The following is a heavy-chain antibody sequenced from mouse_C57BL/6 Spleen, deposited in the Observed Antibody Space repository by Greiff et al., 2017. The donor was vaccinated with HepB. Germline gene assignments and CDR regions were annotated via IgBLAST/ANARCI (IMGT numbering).Heavy chain of an antibody. CDR3: ATGSYYFDY. J-gene: IGHJ2*01. CDR2: INPSTGGT. Sequence: VHVKQSGPELVKPGASVKISCKASGYSFTGYYMNWVKQSPEKSLEWIGEINPSTGGTTYNQKFKAKATLTVDKSSSTAYMQLKSLTSEDSAVYYCATGSYYFDYWGQSTTLTVSS. D-gene: IGHD1-1*02. CDR1: GYSFTGYY. V-gene: IGHV1-42*01.